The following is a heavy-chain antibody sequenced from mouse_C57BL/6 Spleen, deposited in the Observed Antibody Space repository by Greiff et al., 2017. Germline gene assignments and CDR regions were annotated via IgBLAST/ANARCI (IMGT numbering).Heavy chain of an antibody. J-gene: IGHJ1*03. CDR2: IYPRDGST. V-gene: IGHV1-78*01. D-gene: IGHD1-1*01. Sequence: QVQLQQSDAELVKPGASVKISCKVSGYTFTDHTIHWMKQRPEQGLEWIGYIYPRDGSTKYNEKFKGKATLTADKSSSTAYMQLNRLTSEDYAVYFCAIEGAVVPGYWYFDVWGTGTTVTVSS. CDR3: AIEGAVVPGYWYFDV. CDR1: GYTFTDHT.